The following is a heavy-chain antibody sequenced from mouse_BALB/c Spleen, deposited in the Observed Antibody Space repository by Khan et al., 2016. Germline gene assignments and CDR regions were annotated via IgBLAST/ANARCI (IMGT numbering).Heavy chain of an antibody. Sequence: EVELVESGGGLVQPGGSRKLSCAASGFTFSSFGMNWVRQAPETGLEWVAYISSGSSNIYYADTVKGRFTISRDNPENTLFLQMTRLRSEDTAMYYCARYDVDNYAMDYWGQGTSVTVSS. CDR2: ISSGSSNI. CDR1: GFTFSSFG. V-gene: IGHV5-17*02. CDR3: ARYDVDNYAMDY. D-gene: IGHD2-12*01. J-gene: IGHJ4*01.